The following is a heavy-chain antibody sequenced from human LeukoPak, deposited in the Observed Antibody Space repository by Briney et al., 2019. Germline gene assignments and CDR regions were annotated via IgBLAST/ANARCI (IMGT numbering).Heavy chain of an antibody. CDR1: GFTFSAYW. CDR2: IHQDGSEI. Sequence: GGSLRLSCEVSGFTFSAYWMSWVRQPPGKGLEFVANIHQDGSEIHYVDSVRGRFTISRDNAKSLLYLQMNSLRAEDEAIYYCTRVGSSWDLLDYWGRGTLVTVSS. J-gene: IGHJ4*02. D-gene: IGHD6-13*01. V-gene: IGHV3-7*01. CDR3: TRVGSSWDLLDY.